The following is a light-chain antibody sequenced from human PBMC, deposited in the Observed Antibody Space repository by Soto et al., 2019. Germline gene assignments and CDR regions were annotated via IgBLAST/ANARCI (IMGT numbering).Light chain of an antibody. V-gene: IGLV7-46*01. CDR1: TGAVTSGHY. Sequence: QAVVTQEPSLTVSPGGTVTVTCGSSTGAVTSGHYPYWFQQKPGQAPRTLIYDTSNKHSWTPARFSGSLLGGKATLTLSGAQPEDEADYYCLLSYRGAGEVFGGGTQLTVL. J-gene: IGLJ7*01. CDR2: DTS. CDR3: LLSYRGAGEV.